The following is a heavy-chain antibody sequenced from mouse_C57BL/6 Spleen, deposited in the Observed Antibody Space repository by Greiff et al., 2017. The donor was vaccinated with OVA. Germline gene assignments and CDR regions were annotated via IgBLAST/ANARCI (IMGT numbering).Heavy chain of an antibody. J-gene: IGHJ2*01. CDR3: AKRDYYGSFDY. CDR2: ISSGSSTI. V-gene: IGHV5-17*01. D-gene: IGHD1-1*01. Sequence: EVKLVESGGGLVKPGGSLKLSCAASGFTFSDYGMHWVRQAPEKGLEWVAYISSGSSTIYYADTVKGRFTISRDNAKNTLFLQMTSLRSEDTAMYYCAKRDYYGSFDYWGQGTTLTVSS. CDR1: GFTFSDYG.